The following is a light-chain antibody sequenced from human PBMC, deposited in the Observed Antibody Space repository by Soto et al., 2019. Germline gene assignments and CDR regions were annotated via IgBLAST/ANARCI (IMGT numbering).Light chain of an antibody. J-gene: IGKJ1*01. Sequence: EVVVTQSPATLSVSPGERATLSCRASRRLSRNLAWYQQKPGQAPRLLIYGASTRATGIPARFSGSGSETEFTLTISNLQSEDFAVYYCHQYNNWPPWTFGQGTKVEIK. CDR3: HQYNNWPPWT. CDR2: GAS. V-gene: IGKV3-15*01. CDR1: RRLSRN.